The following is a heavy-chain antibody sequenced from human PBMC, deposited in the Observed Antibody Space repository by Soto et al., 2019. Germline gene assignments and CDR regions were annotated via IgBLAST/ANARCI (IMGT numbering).Heavy chain of an antibody. J-gene: IGHJ6*02. Sequence: QVQLVQSGAEVKKPGSSVKVSCKASGDTFSSFAISWVRQAPGQGLEWMGGIIPIFRTPKYAQKFQGRVKXTXDXXTSTADMELSSLRSDDTAVYYCARDKDREQLGGNYYYALDVWGQGTTVIVSS. CDR1: GDTFSSFA. CDR2: IIPIFRTP. CDR3: ARDKDREQLGGNYYYALDV. D-gene: IGHD3-3*02. V-gene: IGHV1-69*05.